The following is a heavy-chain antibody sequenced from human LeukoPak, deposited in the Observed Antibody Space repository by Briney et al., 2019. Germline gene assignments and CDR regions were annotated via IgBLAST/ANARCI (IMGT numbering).Heavy chain of an antibody. CDR3: ARDPGPYGSGTFDY. Sequence: SETLSLTCTVSGGSISSGDYYWSWIRQPPGKGLEWIGYIYYSGSTYYNPSLNSRVTISVDTSKNQFSLKLSSVTAADTAVYYCARDPGPYGSGTFDYWGQGTLVTVSS. V-gene: IGHV4-30-4*01. D-gene: IGHD3-10*01. CDR2: IYYSGST. J-gene: IGHJ4*02. CDR1: GGSISSGDYY.